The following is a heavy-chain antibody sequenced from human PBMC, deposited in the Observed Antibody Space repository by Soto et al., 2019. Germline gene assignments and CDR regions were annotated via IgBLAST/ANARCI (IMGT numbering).Heavy chain of an antibody. Sequence: GGSLRLSCAASGFTFSSYGMHWVRQAPGKGLEWVAVISYDGSNKYYADSVKGRFTISRDNSKNTLYLQMNSLRAEDTAVYYCAKDLLTGIVVVPAAICVDYWGRGTLVTVSS. CDR1: GFTFSSYG. D-gene: IGHD2-2*01. CDR3: AKDLLTGIVVVPAAICVDY. J-gene: IGHJ4*02. V-gene: IGHV3-30*18. CDR2: ISYDGSNK.